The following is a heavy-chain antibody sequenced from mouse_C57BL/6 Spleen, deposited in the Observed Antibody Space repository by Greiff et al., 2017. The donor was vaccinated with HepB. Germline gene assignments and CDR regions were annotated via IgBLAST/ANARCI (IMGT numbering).Heavy chain of an antibody. D-gene: IGHD2-9*01. CDR1: GYTFTDYE. CDR2: IDPETGGT. CDR3: TRGTYYGSFAY. J-gene: IGHJ3*01. Sequence: QVQLKQSGAELVRPGASVTLSCKASGYTFTDYEMHWVKQTPVHGLEWIGAIDPETGGTAYNQKFKGKAILTADKSSSTAYMELRSLTSEDSAVYYCTRGTYYGSFAYWGQGTLVTVSA. V-gene: IGHV1-15*01.